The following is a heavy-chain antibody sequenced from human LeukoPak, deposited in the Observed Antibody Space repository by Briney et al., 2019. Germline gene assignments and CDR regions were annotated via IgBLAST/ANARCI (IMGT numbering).Heavy chain of an antibody. CDR1: GFTFSSYA. Sequence: QTGGSLRLSCAASGFTFSSYAMSWVRQAPGKGLEWVSAISGSGGSTYYADSVKGRFTISRDNSKNTLYLQMNSLRAEDTAVYYCAKDPEAFWSGYYPFDYWGQGTLVTVSS. CDR2: ISGSGGST. V-gene: IGHV3-23*01. D-gene: IGHD3-3*01. CDR3: AKDPEAFWSGYYPFDY. J-gene: IGHJ4*02.